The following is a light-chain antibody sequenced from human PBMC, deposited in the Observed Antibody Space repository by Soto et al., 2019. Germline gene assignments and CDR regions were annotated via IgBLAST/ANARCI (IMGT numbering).Light chain of an antibody. V-gene: IGLV1-40*01. Sequence: QAVVTQPPSVSGAPGQRVTISCTGSSSNNGAGYDVHWYQQLPGTAPKLLIYGNSNRPSGVPDRFSGSKSGTSASLAITGLQAEDEADYYCQSYDSSLSGSVVFGGGTKLTVL. CDR2: GNS. CDR1: SSNNGAGYD. CDR3: QSYDSSLSGSVV. J-gene: IGLJ2*01.